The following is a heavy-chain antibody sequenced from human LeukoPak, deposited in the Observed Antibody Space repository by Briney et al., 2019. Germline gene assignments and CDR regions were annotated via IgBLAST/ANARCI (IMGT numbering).Heavy chain of an antibody. V-gene: IGHV4-34*01. Sequence: PSETLSLTCAVYGGSFSGYYWSWIRQPPGKGLEWIGEINHSGSTNYNPSLKNRVTISVDTSENQFSLKLSSVTAADTAVYYCARESDYGEYAYWGQGTLVTVSS. CDR2: INHSGST. J-gene: IGHJ4*02. CDR3: ARESDYGEYAY. D-gene: IGHD4-17*01. CDR1: GGSFSGYY.